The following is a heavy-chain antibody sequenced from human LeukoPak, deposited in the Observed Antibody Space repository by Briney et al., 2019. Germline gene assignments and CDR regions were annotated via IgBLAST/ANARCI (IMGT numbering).Heavy chain of an antibody. CDR1: GYTFTSYG. CDR2: VSAYNGNT. J-gene: IGHJ4*02. D-gene: IGHD3-9*01. Sequence: GASVKGSCKASGYTFTSYGISWGRQAPGQGREGRGWVSAYNGNTNYAQKLQGRVTMTTDTSTSTAYMELRSMRSEDTAVYYCARLGLQNYDILTGYPGGHDYWGQGTLVTVSS. CDR3: ARLGLQNYDILTGYPGGHDY. V-gene: IGHV1-18*01.